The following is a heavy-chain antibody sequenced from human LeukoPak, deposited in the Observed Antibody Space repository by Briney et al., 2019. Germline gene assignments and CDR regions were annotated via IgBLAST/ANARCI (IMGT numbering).Heavy chain of an antibody. D-gene: IGHD7-27*01. Sequence: SETLSLTCTVSGASISSYYWNWLRQSPGKGLEWIAYISYTGTTDYNPSLKSRVTMSVDTSKNQFSLRLSSVTAADTAVFYCAIHTQKTVWGPLNWFDPWGQGTLVTVSS. CDR1: GASISSYY. CDR2: ISYTGTT. CDR3: AIHTQKTVWGPLNWFDP. V-gene: IGHV4-59*08. J-gene: IGHJ5*02.